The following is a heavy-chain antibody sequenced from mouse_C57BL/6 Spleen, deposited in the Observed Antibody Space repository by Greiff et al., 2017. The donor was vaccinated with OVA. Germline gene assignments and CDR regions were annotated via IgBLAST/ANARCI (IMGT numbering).Heavy chain of an antibody. CDR2: IDPSDSET. D-gene: IGHD1-1*01. V-gene: IGHV1-52*01. J-gene: IGHJ2*01. CDR3: ARGGDYYGSSYYYFDY. Sequence: VQLQQPGAELVRPGSSVKLSCKASGYTFTSYWMHWVKQRPIQGLEWIGNIDPSDSETHYNQKFKDKATLTVDKSSSTAYMQLSSLTSEDSAVYYCARGGDYYGSSYYYFDYWGQGTTLTVSS. CDR1: GYTFTSYW.